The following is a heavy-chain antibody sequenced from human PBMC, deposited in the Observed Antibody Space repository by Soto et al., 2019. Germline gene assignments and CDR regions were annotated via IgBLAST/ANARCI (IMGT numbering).Heavy chain of an antibody. V-gene: IGHV1-69*08. J-gene: IGHJ6*02. CDR2: IIPILGIA. D-gene: IGHD6-25*01. CDR1: GGTFSSYT. CDR3: ARDPLYSSGFYYYYGMDV. Sequence: QVQLVQSGAEVKKPGSSVKVSCKASGGTFSSYTISWVRQAPGQGLEWMGRIIPILGIANYAQKFQGRVPIPADKSTGTSYMERRSLSSEDTAVYYFARDPLYSSGFYYYYGMDVWGQGTTVTVSS.